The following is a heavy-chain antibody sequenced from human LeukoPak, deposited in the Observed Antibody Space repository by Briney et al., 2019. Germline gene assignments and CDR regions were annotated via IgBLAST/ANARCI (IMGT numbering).Heavy chain of an antibody. CDR2: ISSSSSYI. D-gene: IGHD6-19*01. J-gene: IGHJ2*01. V-gene: IGHV3-21*04. CDR1: GFTFSSYS. CDR3: ARPGYSSGWQQYWYFDL. Sequence: GGSLRLSCAASGFTFSSYSMTWVRQAPGKGLEWVSSISSSSSYIYYADSVKGRFTISRDNAKNSLYLQMNSLRAEDTAVYYCARPGYSSGWQQYWYFDLWGRGTLVTVSS.